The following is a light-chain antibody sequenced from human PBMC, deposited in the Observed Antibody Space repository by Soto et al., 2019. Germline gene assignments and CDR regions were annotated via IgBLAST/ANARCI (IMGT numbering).Light chain of an antibody. Sequence: IVLTQSPATLSFSPLEIATLSCRASQSVSRHLAWYQQKPGQAPRLLIYDASNRATGIPARFSGSGSGTDFTLTISSLEPEDFAVYYCQQRNNWPPVTFGGGTKV. V-gene: IGKV3-11*01. CDR2: DAS. CDR1: QSVSRH. J-gene: IGKJ4*01. CDR3: QQRNNWPPVT.